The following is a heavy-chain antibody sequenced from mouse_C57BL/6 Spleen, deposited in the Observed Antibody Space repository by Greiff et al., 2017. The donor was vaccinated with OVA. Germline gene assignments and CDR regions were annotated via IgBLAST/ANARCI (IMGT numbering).Heavy chain of an antibody. V-gene: IGHV1-39*01. CDR1: GYSFTDYN. CDR2: INPNYGTT. CDR3: ARCGDSYGSRIGDY. J-gene: IGHJ4*01. Sequence: VQLQQSRPELVKPGASVKISCKASGYSFTDYNMNWVKQSNGKSLEWIGVINPNYGTTSYNQKFKGKATLTVDQSSSTAYMQLNSLTSEDSAVYYFARCGDSYGSRIGDYWGQGTSVTVSS. D-gene: IGHD1-1*01.